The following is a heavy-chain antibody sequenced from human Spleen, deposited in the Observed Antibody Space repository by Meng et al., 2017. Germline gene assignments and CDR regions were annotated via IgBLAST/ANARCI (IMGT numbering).Heavy chain of an antibody. CDR3: AREIVGVTIFGY. J-gene: IGHJ4*02. Sequence: ASVKVSCKALGGIFSNYVIGWVRQAPGQGLEWMGWINTKTGNPTYAQGFTGRFVFSLDTSVSTAYLQISGLEAEDTAIYYCAREIVGVTIFGYWGQGTLVTVSS. D-gene: IGHD1-26*01. V-gene: IGHV7-4-1*02. CDR1: GGIFSNYV. CDR2: INTKTGNP.